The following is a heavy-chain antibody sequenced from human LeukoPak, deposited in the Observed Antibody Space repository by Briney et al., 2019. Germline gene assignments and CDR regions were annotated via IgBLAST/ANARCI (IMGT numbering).Heavy chain of an antibody. CDR1: GGSISSHY. CDR3: ARGGVVTYYDSTGYLWYFDY. Sequence: SETLSLTCTVSGGSISSHYWSWIRQPPGKGLEWIGYIYYSGSTKFNPSLKSRVTISVDTSKNQFSLKLSSVTAADTAVYYCARGGVVTYYDSTGYLWYFDYWGQGTLVTVSS. V-gene: IGHV4-59*11. J-gene: IGHJ4*02. D-gene: IGHD3-22*01. CDR2: IYYSGST.